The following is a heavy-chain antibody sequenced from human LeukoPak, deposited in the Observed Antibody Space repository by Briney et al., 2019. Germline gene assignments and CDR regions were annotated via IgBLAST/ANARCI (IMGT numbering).Heavy chain of an antibody. CDR3: AVLHPFDY. J-gene: IGHJ4*02. V-gene: IGHV4-31*03. Sequence: SETLSPTCTVSGGSVSSHGYYWSWIRQHPEKGLEWIGYIHYSGGTYYNPSLKSRISTSLDTSKNQFSLKLNSVTAADTAVYYCAVLHPFDYWGQGALVTVSS. CDR2: IHYSGGT. CDR1: GGSVSSHGYY.